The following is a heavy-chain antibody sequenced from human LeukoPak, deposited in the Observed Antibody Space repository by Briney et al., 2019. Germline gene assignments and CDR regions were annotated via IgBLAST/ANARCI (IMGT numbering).Heavy chain of an antibody. V-gene: IGHV3-7*01. CDR2: IKQDGSEK. D-gene: IGHD3-9*01. CDR1: GFTFSSYW. Sequence: GGSLRLSCAASGFTFSSYWMSWVRQAPGKGLEWVAHIKQDGSEKYYVDSVKGRFTISRDNAKNSLYLQMNSLRAEDTAVYYCARVPQNYDILTGSHYYYGMDVWGQGTTVTVSS. J-gene: IGHJ6*02. CDR3: ARVPQNYDILTGSHYYYGMDV.